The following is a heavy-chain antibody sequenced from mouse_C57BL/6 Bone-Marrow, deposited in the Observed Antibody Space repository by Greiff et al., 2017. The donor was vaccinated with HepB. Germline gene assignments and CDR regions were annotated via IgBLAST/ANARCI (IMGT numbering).Heavy chain of an antibody. J-gene: IGHJ2*01. CDR1: GYTFTSYG. D-gene: IGHD2-3*01. V-gene: IGHV1-81*01. CDR3: ARGNGYYVFY. CDR2: IYPRSGNT. Sequence: VQLQQSGAELARPGASVKLSCKASGYTFTSYGISWVKQRTGQGLEWIGEIYPRSGNTYYNEKFKGKSTLTVDKSSSTAYMQLSSLTSEDSAVYYCARGNGYYVFYWGQGTTLTVSS.